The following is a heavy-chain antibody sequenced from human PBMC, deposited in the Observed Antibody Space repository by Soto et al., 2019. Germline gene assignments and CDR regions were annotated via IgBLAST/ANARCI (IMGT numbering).Heavy chain of an antibody. Sequence: VQLVESGGGVVQPGRSLRLSCAASGFTFSDYAMHWVRQAPGQGLEWVAGVSHDGRNTHYADSVKGRFTISRDSSKNTDTLERTSLRAEDTAVYYCAKGGRQWLVTSDFNYWGQGALVTVSS. D-gene: IGHD6-19*01. CDR3: AKGGRQWLVTSDFNY. CDR1: GFTFSDYA. J-gene: IGHJ4*02. CDR2: VSHDGRNT. V-gene: IGHV3-30*18.